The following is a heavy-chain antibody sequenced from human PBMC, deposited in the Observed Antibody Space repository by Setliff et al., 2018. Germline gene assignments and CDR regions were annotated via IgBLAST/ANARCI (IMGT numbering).Heavy chain of an antibody. CDR1: GYTFTSYD. V-gene: IGHV1-8*01. J-gene: IGHJ4*02. D-gene: IGHD5-12*01. CDR2: MNPNRGKT. Sequence: ASVKVSCKASGYTFTSYDINWVRQATGQGLEWMGWMNPNRGKTGYAQKFQGRVTMTRNTSISTAYMELSSLRSEDTAVYYCAMKGGDGYNRDYWGQGTLVTVSS. CDR3: AMKGGDGYNRDY.